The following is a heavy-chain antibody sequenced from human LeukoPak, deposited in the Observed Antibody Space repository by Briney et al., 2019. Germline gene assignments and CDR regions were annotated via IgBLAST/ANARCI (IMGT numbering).Heavy chain of an antibody. CDR3: ARLLWFGELLFAPLDY. D-gene: IGHD3-10*01. CDR2: ISYDGSNK. Sequence: GGSLRLSCAASGFTFSSYGMHWVRQAPGKGRVWGAVISYDGSNKYYADSVKGRFTISRDNSRNTLYLQMNSLRAEDTAVYYCARLLWFGELLFAPLDYRGQGTLVTVSS. J-gene: IGHJ4*02. CDR1: GFTFSSYG. V-gene: IGHV3-30*03.